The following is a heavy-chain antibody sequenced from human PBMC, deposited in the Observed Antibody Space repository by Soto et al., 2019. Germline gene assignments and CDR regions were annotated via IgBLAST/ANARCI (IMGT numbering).Heavy chain of an antibody. CDR3: AKEEVALLWFGGGDV. CDR2: ISGGGGTT. V-gene: IGHV3-23*01. J-gene: IGHJ6*02. Sequence: EVQLLESGGGLGQPGGSLRLSCAASGFTFSSYAMSWVRQAPGKGLEWVSTISGGGGTTYHADSVKGRFTISRDNSKNPLYLQMNSLRAEDTAVYYCAKEEVALLWFGGGDVWGQGTTVTVSS. D-gene: IGHD3-10*01. CDR1: GFTFSSYA.